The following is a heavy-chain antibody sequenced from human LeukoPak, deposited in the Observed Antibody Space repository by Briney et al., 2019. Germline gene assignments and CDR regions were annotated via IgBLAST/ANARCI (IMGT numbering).Heavy chain of an antibody. J-gene: IGHJ3*02. V-gene: IGHV6-1*01. CDR2: TYYRSKWYN. CDR1: GDSVSSKSAA. D-gene: IGHD2-21*01. Sequence: SQTLSLTCAISGDSVSSKSAAWNWIRQSPSRGLEWLGRTYYRSKWYNDYAVSVKSRITINPDTSKNQFSLQLDSVTPEDTAVYYCCHSLSGRTGAFDIWGRGQWSPSLQ. CDR3: CHSLSGRTGAFDI.